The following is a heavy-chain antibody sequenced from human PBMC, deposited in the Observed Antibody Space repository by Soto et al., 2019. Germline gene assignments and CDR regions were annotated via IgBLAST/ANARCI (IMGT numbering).Heavy chain of an antibody. CDR3: AKDTGDSSGYYYYYYYGMDV. CDR1: GFIFDNYA. J-gene: IGHJ6*02. D-gene: IGHD3-22*01. CDR2: ISWNSANV. V-gene: IGHV3-9*01. Sequence: GGSLRLSCAASGFIFDNYAMHWVRQAPGKGLEWVSGISWNSANVGYADSVKGRFTISRDNAENSLYQQMNSLRPEDTALYYCAKDTGDSSGYYYYYYYGMDVWGQGTTVTVSS.